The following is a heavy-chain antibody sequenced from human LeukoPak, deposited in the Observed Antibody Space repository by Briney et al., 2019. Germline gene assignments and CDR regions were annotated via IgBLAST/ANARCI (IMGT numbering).Heavy chain of an antibody. Sequence: SETLSLTCTVSGGSISSYYWSWIRQPPGKGLEWIGYIYYSGSTNYNPSLKSRVTISVDTSKNQFSLKLSSVTAADTAAYYCARDAHIVVVPAAARGNYYGMDVWGQGTTVTVSS. CDR1: GGSISSYY. CDR2: IYYSGST. D-gene: IGHD2-2*01. V-gene: IGHV4-59*01. J-gene: IGHJ6*02. CDR3: ARDAHIVVVPAAARGNYYGMDV.